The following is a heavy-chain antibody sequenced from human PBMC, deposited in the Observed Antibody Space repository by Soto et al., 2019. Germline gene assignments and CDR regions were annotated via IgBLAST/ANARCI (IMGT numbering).Heavy chain of an antibody. CDR3: ARGTPRGYSYD. D-gene: IGHD5-18*01. Sequence: PGGSLRLSCAASGFTFSSYPMTWVRQAPGKGLEWVSTISGSGGDTYYADSVKGRFTISRDNAKNSLYLQLNSLRAEDTAVYYCARGTPRGYSYDWGQGTLVTVPS. CDR1: GFTFSSYP. CDR2: ISGSGGDT. J-gene: IGHJ4*02. V-gene: IGHV3-21*01.